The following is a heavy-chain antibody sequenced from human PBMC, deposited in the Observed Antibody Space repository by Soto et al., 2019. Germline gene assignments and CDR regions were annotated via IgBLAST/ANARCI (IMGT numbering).Heavy chain of an antibody. Sequence: QVQLVQSGAEVKKPGSSVKVSCKTSGVSFNNNGIGLVRQAPGHGLEWMGGVSPPFRTSNYARKCQGRISITADASTGTVNMELSSLTSEDTAQYYCARVLYYGSGSYSPYGMDVWGQGTTVTVSS. CDR2: VSPPFRTS. J-gene: IGHJ6*02. CDR3: ARVLYYGSGSYSPYGMDV. V-gene: IGHV1-69*01. CDR1: GVSFNNNG. D-gene: IGHD3-10*01.